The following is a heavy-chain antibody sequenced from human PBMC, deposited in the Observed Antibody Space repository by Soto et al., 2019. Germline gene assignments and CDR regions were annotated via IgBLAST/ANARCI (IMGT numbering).Heavy chain of an antibody. V-gene: IGHV1-69*01. CDR1: GGTFSSYA. CDR2: ISPIFGTA. Sequence: QVQLVQSGAEVKKPGSSVKVSCKASGGTFSSYAISWVRQAPGQGLEWMGGISPIFGTANYAQKFQGRVTMTADESTSKAYMGLGSLRSEDTAVDYCVLGYCTNGVCHTPPPPFDYWGQGTLVTVSS. CDR3: VLGYCTNGVCHTPPPPFDY. J-gene: IGHJ4*02. D-gene: IGHD2-8*01.